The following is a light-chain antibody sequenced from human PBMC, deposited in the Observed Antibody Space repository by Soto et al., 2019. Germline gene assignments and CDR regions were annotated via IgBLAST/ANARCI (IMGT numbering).Light chain of an antibody. V-gene: IGLV2-14*01. CDR3: SSYSTTTSVI. J-gene: IGLJ2*01. Sequence: SVLTQPASVSGSPGQSITISCTGTSIDIGSYNFVSWYQQHPDKAPKLMLYEVSHRPSGVSNRFSGSKSGNTASLTISGLQDDDEDYYHCSSYSTTTSVIFGRGTKVTVL. CDR2: EVS. CDR1: SIDIGSYNF.